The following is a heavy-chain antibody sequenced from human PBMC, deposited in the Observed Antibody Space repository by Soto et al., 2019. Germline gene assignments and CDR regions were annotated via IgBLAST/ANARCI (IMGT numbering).Heavy chain of an antibody. CDR2: IWYDGSNK. D-gene: IGHD1-1*01. CDR1: GFIFSSYG. CDR3: AKDSGTDNWYFDL. Sequence: QVQLVESGGGVVQPGRSLRLSCAASGFIFSSYGMHWVRQAPGKGLEWVAFIWYDGSNKYYVDSVKGRFTISRDNSKNTLYLQMNSLRAEDTAVYYCAKDSGTDNWYFDLWGRGTLVTVSS. J-gene: IGHJ2*01. V-gene: IGHV3-30*02.